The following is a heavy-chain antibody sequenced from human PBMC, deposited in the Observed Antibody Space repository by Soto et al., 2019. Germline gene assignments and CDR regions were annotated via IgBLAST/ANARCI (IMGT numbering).Heavy chain of an antibody. CDR2: ISAYNGNT. D-gene: IGHD6-19*01. J-gene: IGHJ4*02. V-gene: IGHV1-18*01. CDR3: ARHGSFEQWLVRSLLLAY. Sequence: ASVKVSCKASGYTFTSYGISWVRQAPGQGLEWMGWISAYNGNTNYAQKLQGRVTMTTDTSTSTAYMELRSLRSDDTAVYYCARHGSFEQWLVRSLLLAYRGQGSLVTGSS. CDR1: GYTFTSYG.